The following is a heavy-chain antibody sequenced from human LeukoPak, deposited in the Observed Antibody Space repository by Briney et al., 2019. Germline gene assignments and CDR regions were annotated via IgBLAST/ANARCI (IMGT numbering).Heavy chain of an antibody. V-gene: IGHV4-39*07. CDR1: GGSISSSFYY. J-gene: IGHJ4*02. CDR2: IYYSGST. Sequence: SETLSLTCTVSGGSISSSFYYWGWIRQPPGKGLEWIGSIYYSGSTYYNPSLKSRVTISVDTSKNQFSLKLSSVTAADTAVYYCARSSLAAQRGWGQGTLVTVSS. D-gene: IGHD3-10*01. CDR3: ARSSLAAQRG.